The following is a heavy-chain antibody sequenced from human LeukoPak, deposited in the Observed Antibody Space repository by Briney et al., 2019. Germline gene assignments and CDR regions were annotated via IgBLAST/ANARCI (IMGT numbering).Heavy chain of an antibody. J-gene: IGHJ4*02. Sequence: GGSLRLSCAASGFTVSSNYMSWVRQAPGKGLEWVSVIYSGGSTYYADSVKGRFTIPRDNSKNTVDLQMNSLRVEDTAVYYCAMRGNTWYDCWGQGTLVTVS. CDR1: GFTVSSNY. V-gene: IGHV3-53*01. D-gene: IGHD6-13*01. CDR3: AMRGNTWYDC. CDR2: IYSGGST.